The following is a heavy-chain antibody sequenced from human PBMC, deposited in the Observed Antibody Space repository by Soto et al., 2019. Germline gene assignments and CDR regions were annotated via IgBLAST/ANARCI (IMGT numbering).Heavy chain of an antibody. Sequence: GGSLRLSCAASGFIFSTYWMHWVRQAPGKGLVWVSRIKSDGSTTNYADSVKGRFTISRDNAKNTLYLQMNSLRAEDTAVYYCKTGPPNRLDICGQGTMVTVSS. CDR3: KTGPPNRLDI. J-gene: IGHJ3*02. V-gene: IGHV3-74*01. CDR1: GFIFSTYW. CDR2: IKSDGSTT. D-gene: IGHD1-1*01.